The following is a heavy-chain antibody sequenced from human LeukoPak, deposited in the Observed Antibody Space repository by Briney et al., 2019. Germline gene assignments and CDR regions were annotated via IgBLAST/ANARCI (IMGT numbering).Heavy chain of an antibody. D-gene: IGHD3-22*01. CDR3: ARRYYDSSGVTFDL. J-gene: IGHJ2*01. CDR1: GGTISSYY. CDR2: IYYSGRT. V-gene: IGHV4-59*01. Sequence: SETLSLTCTVSGGTISSYYWSWIRQPPGKGLEWIGYIYYSGRTNYNPSLKSRVTISVDTSKKQFSLKLSSVTAADTAVYYCARRYYDSSGVTFDLWGRGTLVTVSS.